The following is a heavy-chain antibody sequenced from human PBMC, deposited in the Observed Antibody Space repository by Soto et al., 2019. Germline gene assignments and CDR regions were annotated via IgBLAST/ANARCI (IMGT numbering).Heavy chain of an antibody. V-gene: IGHV4-4*07. CDR2: IYTSGST. CDR1: GGSISSYY. CDR3: ASEPLRLGGLSFFYFDY. D-gene: IGHD3-16*02. J-gene: IGHJ4*02. Sequence: SETLSLTCTVSGGSISSYYWSWIRQPAGKGLEWIGRIYTSGSTNYNPSLKSRVTMSVDTSKNQFSLKLSSVTAADTAVYYCASEPLRLGGLSFFYFDYWGQGTLVTVSS.